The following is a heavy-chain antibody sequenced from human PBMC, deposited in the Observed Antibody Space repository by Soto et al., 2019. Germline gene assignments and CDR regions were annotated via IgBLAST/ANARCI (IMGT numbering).Heavy chain of an antibody. D-gene: IGHD3-3*01. CDR3: ARVAKYYDFWSGFPHYYYGMDV. CDR1: GGSISSGDYY. V-gene: IGHV4-30-4*01. J-gene: IGHJ6*02. Sequence: SETLSLTCTVSGGSISSGDYYWSWIRQPPGKGLEWIGYIYYSGSTYYNPSLKSRVTISVDTSKNQFSLKLSSVTAADTAVYYCARVAKYYDFWSGFPHYYYGMDVWGQGTTVTVSS. CDR2: IYYSGST.